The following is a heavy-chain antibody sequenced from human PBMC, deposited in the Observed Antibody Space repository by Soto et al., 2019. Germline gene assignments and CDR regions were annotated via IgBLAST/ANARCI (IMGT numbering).Heavy chain of an antibody. V-gene: IGHV1-69*01. D-gene: IGHD1-1*01. CDR3: ARGWNDFPH. J-gene: IGHJ1*01. CDR1: GGAFSSYV. CDR2: IIPNLGKA. Sequence: QVQLVQSGAEVKKPGSSVKVSCKASGGAFSSYVISWVRQAPGQGLECMGGIIPNLGKANYAQKFQGRVTITADESTSTAYMELRSLRSDDTDVYYCARGWNDFPHWGQGTLVTVSS.